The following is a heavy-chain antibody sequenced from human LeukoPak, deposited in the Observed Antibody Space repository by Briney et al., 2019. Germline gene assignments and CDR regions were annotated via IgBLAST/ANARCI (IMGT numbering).Heavy chain of an antibody. J-gene: IGHJ4*02. CDR1: GFTFSNYA. Sequence: GGSLRLSRAASGFTFSNYALSWVRQAPGKGLEWVSGISGNGGSTYYADSVKGRSTISRDNSKNTLYLQMNSLRAEDTAVYYCAKDLGFSSSWYYFDYWGQGTLVTVSS. CDR3: AKDLGFSSSWYYFDY. D-gene: IGHD6-13*01. V-gene: IGHV3-23*01. CDR2: ISGNGGST.